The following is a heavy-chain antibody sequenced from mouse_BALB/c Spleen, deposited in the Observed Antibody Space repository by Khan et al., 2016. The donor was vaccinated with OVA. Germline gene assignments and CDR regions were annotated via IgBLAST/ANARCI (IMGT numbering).Heavy chain of an antibody. CDR1: GYTFTNYT. V-gene: IGHV1-4*01. CDR2: INPSSGYT. CDR3: ERIPVPPDFIDC. Sequence: QVQLKESGAELARPGASVKMSCKASGYTFTNYTMHWVKQRPGQGLEWIGYINPSSGYTNYNQKFKDKATLTADKSSSTAYMQLTSLTSEDSAVDDCERIPVPPDFIDCWGQGTTLTVSS. J-gene: IGHJ2*01.